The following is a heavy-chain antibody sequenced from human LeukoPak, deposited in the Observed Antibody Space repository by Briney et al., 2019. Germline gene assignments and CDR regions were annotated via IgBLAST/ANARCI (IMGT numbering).Heavy chain of an antibody. V-gene: IGHV3-7*01. D-gene: IGHD6-13*01. CDR2: IKQDGSEK. CDR1: GFTFSSYW. Sequence: GGSLRLSCAASGFTFSSYWMSWVRQAPGKGLEWVANIKQDGSEKYYVDSVKGRFTISRDNAKNSLYLQMNSLRAEDTAVYYCARRYSSSWYSFDYWGQGTLVTVSS. CDR3: ARRYSSSWYSFDY. J-gene: IGHJ4*02.